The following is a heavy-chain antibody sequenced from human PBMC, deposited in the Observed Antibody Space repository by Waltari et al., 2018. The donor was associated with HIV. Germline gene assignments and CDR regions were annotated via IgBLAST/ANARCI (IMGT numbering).Heavy chain of an antibody. D-gene: IGHD4-17*01. CDR1: GFTFDKFS. CDR2: ISGSGGNK. V-gene: IGHV3-23*01. CDR3: AKTVPTVTSIFEGFDV. Sequence: QLLESGGGLVQPGGSLRLSCLASGFTFDKFSMHWVRQAPGKGLEWLSGISGSGGNKFYADSVKGRISISRENSKNTVYLQINSLRVDDTAIYYCAKTVPTVTSIFEGFDVWGQGATVTVSS. J-gene: IGHJ3*01.